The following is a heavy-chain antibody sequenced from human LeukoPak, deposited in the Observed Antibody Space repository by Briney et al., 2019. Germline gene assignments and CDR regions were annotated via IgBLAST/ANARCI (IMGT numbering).Heavy chain of an antibody. J-gene: IGHJ1*01. D-gene: IGHD3-3*01. Sequence: PGGSLRLSCAAPEFTFNNYWMHWVRQAPGKGLVWVSRIKNDGKITTYADSVKGRFTISRDNAKNTFYLQMNSLRVEDTAVYYCLLIILGGSSQHWGQGTLVTVSS. V-gene: IGHV3-74*01. CDR3: LLIILGGSSQH. CDR1: EFTFNNYW. CDR2: IKNDGKIT.